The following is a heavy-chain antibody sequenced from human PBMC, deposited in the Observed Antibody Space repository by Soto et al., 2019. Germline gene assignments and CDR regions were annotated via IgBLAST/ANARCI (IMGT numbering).Heavy chain of an antibody. Sequence: EVLLVESGGGLVKPGGSLRLSCVASGFSFSTSIMHWVRQAPGKGLEWIATISSTSTNIYYAGSVKGRFSISRDDPKKSLFLQMTSLRAEDMAVYYCARGIASTSLVSCDVWGQGTMVTVS. V-gene: IGHV3-21*02. J-gene: IGHJ3*01. CDR2: ISSTSTNI. CDR1: GFSFSTSI. CDR3: ARGIASTSLVSCDV. D-gene: IGHD1-1*01.